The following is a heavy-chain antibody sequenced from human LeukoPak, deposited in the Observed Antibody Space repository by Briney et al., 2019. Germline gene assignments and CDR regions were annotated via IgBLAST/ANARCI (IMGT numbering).Heavy chain of an antibody. V-gene: IGHV4-59*08. D-gene: IGHD1-26*01. CDR3: ARPPVVGADDAFDI. CDR1: GGSISSYY. CDR2: IYYSGST. Sequence: SETLSLTCTVSGGSISSYYWSWIRQPPGKGLEWIGYIYYSGSTNYNPSLKSRVTISVDTSKNQFSLKLSSVTAADTAVYYCARPPVVGADDAFDIWGQGTMVTVSS. J-gene: IGHJ3*02.